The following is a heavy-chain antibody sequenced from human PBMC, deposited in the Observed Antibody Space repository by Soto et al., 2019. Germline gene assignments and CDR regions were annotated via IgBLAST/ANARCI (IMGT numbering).Heavy chain of an antibody. J-gene: IGHJ4*02. CDR3: ARDDTAFTTGGFDY. CDR2: IKQDGSEK. CDR1: GFTFSSYW. Sequence: EVQLVESGGGLVQPGGSLRLSCAASGFTFSSYWMSWVRQAPGKGLEWVANIKQDGSEKYYVDSVKGRFTISRDNAKNSLYLQMNSLRAEDTAVYYCARDDTAFTTGGFDYWGQGTLVTVSS. D-gene: IGHD5-18*01. V-gene: IGHV3-7*01.